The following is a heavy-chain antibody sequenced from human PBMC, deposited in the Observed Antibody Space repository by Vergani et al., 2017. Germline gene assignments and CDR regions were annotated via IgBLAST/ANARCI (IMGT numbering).Heavy chain of an antibody. V-gene: IGHV4-59*01. Sequence: QVQLQESGPGLVKPSETLSLTCTVSGGSISSYYWSWIWQPPGKGLEWVGFIYYSWSTNYNPTLKSRVTISVDTSKNLFSLKLSSVTAADTAVYYCAGGQAAAGLYYYYGMDVWGQGTTVTVSS. CDR1: GGSISSYY. CDR3: AGGQAAAGLYYYYGMDV. CDR2: IYYSWST. J-gene: IGHJ6*02. D-gene: IGHD6-13*01.